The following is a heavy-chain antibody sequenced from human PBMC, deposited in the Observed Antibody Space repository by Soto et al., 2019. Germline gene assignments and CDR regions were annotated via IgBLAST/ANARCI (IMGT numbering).Heavy chain of an antibody. CDR1: GGPLNGYY. Sequence: SETLSLTCAAYGGPLNGYYWSWIRQPPGKGLEWIGEINHSGSGNYNPSLMRRVTISLDTTKNQFPLKLDSVTAADTAVYYSETVESGLHPQFDSWGQGTLVTVS. CDR2: INHSGSG. D-gene: IGHD3-3*01. V-gene: IGHV4-34*01. J-gene: IGHJ4*02. CDR3: ETVESGLHPQFDS.